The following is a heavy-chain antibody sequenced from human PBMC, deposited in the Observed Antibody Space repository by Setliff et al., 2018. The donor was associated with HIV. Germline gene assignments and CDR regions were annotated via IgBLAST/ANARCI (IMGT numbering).Heavy chain of an antibody. D-gene: IGHD5-12*01. J-gene: IGHJ5*02. Sequence: GESLKISCKASGCTFSTYWIGWVRQKPGKGLEYMGIIYAGDSDARYSPSFQGQVTFSADKSISTVYLQWSSLKTSDTAMYYCARGSGHDKGSWFDPWGQGTLVTVSS. CDR2: IYAGDSDA. V-gene: IGHV5-51*01. CDR1: GCTFSTYW. CDR3: ARGSGHDKGSWFDP.